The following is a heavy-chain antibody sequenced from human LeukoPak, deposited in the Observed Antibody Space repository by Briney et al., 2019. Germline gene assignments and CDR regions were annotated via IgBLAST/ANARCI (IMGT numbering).Heavy chain of an antibody. D-gene: IGHD2-2*01. Sequence: GGSLRLSCAASGFTFSSHSMNWVRQAPGKGLEWVSSISSSSSYIYYADSVKGRFTISRDNAKNSLYLQMNSLRAEDTAVYYCARDDCSSISCYHNWFDPWGQGTLVSVSS. J-gene: IGHJ5*02. CDR1: GFTFSSHS. CDR3: ARDDCSSISCYHNWFDP. CDR2: ISSSSSYI. V-gene: IGHV3-21*01.